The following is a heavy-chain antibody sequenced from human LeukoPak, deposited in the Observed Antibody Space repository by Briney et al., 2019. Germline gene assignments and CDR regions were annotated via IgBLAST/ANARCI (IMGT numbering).Heavy chain of an antibody. CDR1: GYTFTSYY. CDR3: ARDSGLLWFGEGAFDI. Sequence: ASVKVSCKASGYTFTSYYMHWVRQAPGQGLEWMGIINPSGGSTSYAQKFQGRVTMTRDTSTSTVYMELSSLRSEDTAVYYCARDSGLLWFGEGAFDIWGQGTMVTVSS. J-gene: IGHJ3*02. V-gene: IGHV1-46*01. CDR2: INPSGGST. D-gene: IGHD3-10*01.